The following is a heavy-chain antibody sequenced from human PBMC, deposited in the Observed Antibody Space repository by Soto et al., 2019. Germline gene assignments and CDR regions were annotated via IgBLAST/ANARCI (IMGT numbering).Heavy chain of an antibody. CDR2: VTPMFGTA. J-gene: IGHJ6*01. V-gene: IGHV1-69*12. CDR3: ARGTPGFYYYRLDV. D-gene: IGHD1-7*01. Sequence: QVQLVQSGADVKKPGSSVRVSCKASGGTFSNSVINWVRQAPGQGLEWMGEVTPMFGTANYAQRFQGRVTITADESTTTSYMDLSSLRSEDTAVYYCARGTPGFYYYRLDVWGQGTTVTVSS. CDR1: GGTFSNSV.